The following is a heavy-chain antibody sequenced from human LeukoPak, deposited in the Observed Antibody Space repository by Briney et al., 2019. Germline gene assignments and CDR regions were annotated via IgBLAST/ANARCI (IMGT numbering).Heavy chain of an antibody. J-gene: IGHJ6*02. V-gene: IGHV3-21*01. D-gene: IGHD6-19*01. CDR2: ISRSTTYI. CDR3: AREGHIVVAGTYYYYGMDV. Sequence: GGSLRLSCAASGFIFSSYTMYWVRQAPAKGLEWVSSISRSTTYIYYADSVKGRFTISRDNAKNSLYLQMNSLRAEDTAVYYCAREGHIVVAGTYYYYGMDVWGQGTTVTVSS. CDR1: GFIFSSYT.